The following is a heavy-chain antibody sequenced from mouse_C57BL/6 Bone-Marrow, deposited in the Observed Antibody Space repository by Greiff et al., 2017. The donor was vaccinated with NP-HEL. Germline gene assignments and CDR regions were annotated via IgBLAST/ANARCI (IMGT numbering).Heavy chain of an antibody. J-gene: IGHJ1*03. CDR1: GYTFTSYG. D-gene: IGHD1-1*01. Sequence: VMLVESGAELARPGASVKLSCKASGYTFTSYGISWVKQRTGQGLEWIGEIYPRSGNTYYNEKFKGKATLTADKSSSTAYMELRSLTSEDSAVYFCARGPLLLFPGYFDVWGTGTTVTVSS. CDR2: IYPRSGNT. CDR3: ARGPLLLFPGYFDV. V-gene: IGHV1-81*01.